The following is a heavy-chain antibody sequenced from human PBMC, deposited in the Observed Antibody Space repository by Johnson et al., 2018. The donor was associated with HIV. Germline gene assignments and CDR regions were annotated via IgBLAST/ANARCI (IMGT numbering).Heavy chain of an antibody. CDR1: GFTFSRYA. J-gene: IGHJ3*02. D-gene: IGHD1-26*01. V-gene: IGHV3-30-3*01. CDR3: ARDWEGYAFDI. CDR2: ISYDGSNK. Sequence: QVHLVESGGGVVQPGRSLRLSCAASGFTFSRYAMHWVRQAPGKGLEWVAVISYDGSNKYYADSVKGPFTISSDNSKNTLDLQMNRLRAQETAVYYCARDWEGYAFDIWGQGTMVTVSS.